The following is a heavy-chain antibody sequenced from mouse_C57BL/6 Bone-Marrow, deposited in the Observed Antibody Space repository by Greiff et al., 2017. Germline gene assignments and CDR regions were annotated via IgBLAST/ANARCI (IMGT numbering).Heavy chain of an antibody. V-gene: IGHV1-55*01. CDR1: GYTFTSYW. D-gene: IGHD2-4*01. J-gene: IGHJ3*01. Sequence: VQLQQPGAELVKPGASVKMSCKASGYTFTSYWITWVKQRPGQGLEWIGDIYPGSGSTNYNEKFKSKATLTVDTSSSTAYMQLSSLTSEDSAVYYCAIAYDYDRGAWFAYWGQGTLVTVSA. CDR3: AIAYDYDRGAWFAY. CDR2: IYPGSGST.